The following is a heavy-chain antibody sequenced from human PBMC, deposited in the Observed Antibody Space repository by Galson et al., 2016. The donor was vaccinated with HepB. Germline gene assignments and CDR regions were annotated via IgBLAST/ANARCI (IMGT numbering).Heavy chain of an antibody. CDR1: GFTVTSKY. V-gene: IGHV3-66*01. Sequence: SLRLSCAVSGFTVTSKYMSWVRQAPGKGLEWVSLISIGGTTYYADSAKGRFTISRDISKSTLHLEMNNLRADDTAVYYCARDGIYDSWRASGVFDIWGQGTMVTVSS. J-gene: IGHJ3*02. CDR2: ISIGGTT. CDR3: ARDGIYDSWRASGVFDI. D-gene: IGHD3-3*01.